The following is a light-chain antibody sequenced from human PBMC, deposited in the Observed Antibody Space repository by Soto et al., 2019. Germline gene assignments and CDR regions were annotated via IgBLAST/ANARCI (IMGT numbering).Light chain of an antibody. CDR1: QRVTIH. J-gene: IGKJ2*01. CDR2: GAS. V-gene: IGKV3-15*01. Sequence: EVLMTQSPATLSMSPGETATISCRASQRVTIHLAWYQQKPGQAPRLLIYGASTRATAIPARFTGSGSGTEFTLTISSLQSEDFALYFCQQYNNWPTTFGQGTKVEI. CDR3: QQYNNWPTT.